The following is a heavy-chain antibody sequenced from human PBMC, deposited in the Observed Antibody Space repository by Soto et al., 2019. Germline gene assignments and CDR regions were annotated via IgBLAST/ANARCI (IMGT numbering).Heavy chain of an antibody. V-gene: IGHV1-69*13. CDR3: ARDRAHCGGDCQTNFDY. Sequence: SVKVSCKASGGTFSSYAISWVRQAPGQGLEWMGGIIPIFGTANYAQKFQGRVTITADESTSTAYMELSSLRSEDTAVYYCARDRAHCGGDCQTNFDYWGQGTLVTVSS. CDR1: GGTFSSYA. J-gene: IGHJ4*02. CDR2: IIPIFGTA. D-gene: IGHD2-21*02.